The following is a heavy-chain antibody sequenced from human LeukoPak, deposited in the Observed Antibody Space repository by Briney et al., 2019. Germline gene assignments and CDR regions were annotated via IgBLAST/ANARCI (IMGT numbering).Heavy chain of an antibody. CDR2: ISAYNGNT. Sequence: ASVKVSCKASGYTFTSYGIRWVRQAPGQGLEWMGWISAYNGNTNYAQKLQARVTMTTDTSTRTAYMELRSLRSDDTAVYYCARYSSSWYGNDYGGQGTPVTVSS. CDR1: GYTFTSYG. J-gene: IGHJ4*02. CDR3: ARYSSSWYGNDY. V-gene: IGHV1-18*01. D-gene: IGHD6-13*01.